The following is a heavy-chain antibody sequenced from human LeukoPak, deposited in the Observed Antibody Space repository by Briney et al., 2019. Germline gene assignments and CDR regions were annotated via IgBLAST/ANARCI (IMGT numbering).Heavy chain of an antibody. CDR3: APIDYYDSSAYYGGVGY. CDR1: GGSFSGYY. J-gene: IGHJ4*02. V-gene: IGHV4-34*01. D-gene: IGHD3-22*01. CDR2: INHSGST. Sequence: PSETLSLTCAVYGGSFSGYYWSWIRQPPGKGLEWIGEINHSGSTNYNPSLKSRVTISVDTSKNQFSLKLSSVTAADTAVYYCAPIDYYDSSAYYGGVGYWGQGTLVTVSS.